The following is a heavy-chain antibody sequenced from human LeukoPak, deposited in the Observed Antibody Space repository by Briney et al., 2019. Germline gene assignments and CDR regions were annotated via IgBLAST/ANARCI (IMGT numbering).Heavy chain of an antibody. CDR2: IYSGGSP. D-gene: IGHD3-22*01. V-gene: IGHV3-53*01. Sequence: PGGSLRLSCAASGFTVRSSYMSWVRQAPGKGLEWGSVIYSGGSPDYADSAKGRFTISTDNSKNTLYLQMNSLRVEDTAVYYCARDGADNSGYYFGSLWGQGTVVTVSS. CDR1: GFTVRSSY. J-gene: IGHJ3*01. CDR3: ARDGADNSGYYFGSL.